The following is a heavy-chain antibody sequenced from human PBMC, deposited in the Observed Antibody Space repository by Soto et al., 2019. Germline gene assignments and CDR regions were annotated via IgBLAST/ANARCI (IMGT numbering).Heavy chain of an antibody. CDR2: ISSSSSYI. Sequence: GGSLRLSCAASGFTFSSYSMNWVRQAPGKGLEWVSSISSSSSYIYYADSVKGRFTISRDNAKNSLYLQMNSLRAGDTAVYYCAINYYDSSGYYYWGQGTLVTVSS. V-gene: IGHV3-21*01. CDR3: AINYYDSSGYYY. CDR1: GFTFSSYS. D-gene: IGHD3-22*01. J-gene: IGHJ4*02.